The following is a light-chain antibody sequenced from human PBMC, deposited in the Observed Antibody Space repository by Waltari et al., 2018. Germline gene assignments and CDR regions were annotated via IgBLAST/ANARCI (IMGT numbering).Light chain of an antibody. Sequence: QSVLTQPPSASGTPGQSVTISCSGSSSNIKTNYVYWYQQLPGAAPKLLIYRSNQLPSGVPDRVSGSKSGTSGSLAISGLRSEDEADYYCASWDESLNGVVFGGGTRLTVL. CDR2: RSN. J-gene: IGLJ2*01. CDR3: ASWDESLNGVV. V-gene: IGLV1-47*01. CDR1: SSNIKTNY.